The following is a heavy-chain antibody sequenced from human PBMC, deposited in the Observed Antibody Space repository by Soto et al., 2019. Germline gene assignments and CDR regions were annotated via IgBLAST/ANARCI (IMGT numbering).Heavy chain of an antibody. CDR3: ARLGGSGSLSPIDY. J-gene: IGHJ4*02. D-gene: IGHD3-10*01. V-gene: IGHV4-4*02. CDR1: GTSISSTFW. CDR2: VYHTGTT. Sequence: PSETLSLTCAVSGTSISSTFWWTWVRQPPGKGLEWIGEVYHTGTTKYNPSLKNRVTISVDKSNNQFSLELRAVTAADTAVYYCARLGGSGSLSPIDYWGQGTLVTVSS.